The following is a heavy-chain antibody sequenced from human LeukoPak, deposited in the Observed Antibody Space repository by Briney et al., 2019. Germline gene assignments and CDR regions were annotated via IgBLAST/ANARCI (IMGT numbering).Heavy chain of an antibody. Sequence: GRSLRLSCAASGFTFSSYGMNWVRQAPGKGLEWVSVIYSGGITYYADSVKGRFTISRDNSKNTLYLQMNSLRAEDTAVYYCARGGWELSYWGQGTLVTVSS. CDR3: ARGGWELSY. V-gene: IGHV3-53*01. J-gene: IGHJ4*02. CDR1: GFTFSSYG. D-gene: IGHD1-26*01. CDR2: IYSGGIT.